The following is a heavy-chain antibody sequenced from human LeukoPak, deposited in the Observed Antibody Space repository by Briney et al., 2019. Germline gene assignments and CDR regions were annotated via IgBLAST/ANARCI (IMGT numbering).Heavy chain of an antibody. J-gene: IGHJ4*02. D-gene: IGHD3-22*01. CDR1: GGTFSSYVSRYA. CDR3: ARDPLPYYYDSSGYYIL. Sequence: GASVKVSCKASGGTFSSYVSRYAISWVRQAPGQGLEWMGWISAYNGNTNYAQKLQGRVTMTTDTSTSTAYMELRSLRSDDTAVYYCARDPLPYYYDSSGYYILWGQGTLVTVSS. V-gene: IGHV1-18*01. CDR2: ISAYNGNT.